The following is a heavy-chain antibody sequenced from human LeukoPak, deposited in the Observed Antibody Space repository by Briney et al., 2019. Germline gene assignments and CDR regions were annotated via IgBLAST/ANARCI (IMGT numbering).Heavy chain of an antibody. Sequence: GGSLRLSCAASGNYWMHWVRQAPGKGPVWVSHINSDGSWTSYADSVKGRFTISKDNAKNTVYLQMNSLRAEDTAVYYCARQYKPYYYDSSGYSPFDYWGQGTLVTVSS. V-gene: IGHV3-74*01. CDR1: GNYW. CDR2: INSDGSWT. CDR3: ARQYKPYYYDSSGYSPFDY. J-gene: IGHJ4*02. D-gene: IGHD3-22*01.